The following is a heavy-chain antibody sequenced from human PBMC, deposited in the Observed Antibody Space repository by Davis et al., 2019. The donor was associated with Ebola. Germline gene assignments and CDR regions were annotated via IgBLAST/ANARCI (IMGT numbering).Heavy chain of an antibody. CDR2: IYHTGSA. V-gene: IGHV4-30-2*01. CDR1: GASISSGGYS. CDR3: ARVSLYDYGSGTYYTAKGMDV. D-gene: IGHD3-10*01. Sequence: SETLSLTCAVSGASISSGGYSWSWIRQPPGKALEWIGYIYHTGSAYYNPSLKSRVAISVDTSRNQFSLMVTSVTAGDTAVYFCARVSLYDYGSGTYYTAKGMDVWGQGTTVTVSS. J-gene: IGHJ6*02.